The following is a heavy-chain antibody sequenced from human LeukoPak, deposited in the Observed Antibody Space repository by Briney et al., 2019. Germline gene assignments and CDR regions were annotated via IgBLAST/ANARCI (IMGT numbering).Heavy chain of an antibody. CDR2: IYYSGST. V-gene: IGHV4-31*03. J-gene: IGHJ4*02. CDR1: GGSISSGGYY. Sequence: SQTLSLTCTVSGGSISSGGYYWSWIRQHPGKGLEWIGYIYYSGSTYYNPSLKSRVTISVDTSKNQFSLKLSSVTAADTAVYYCAGGFAVLFDYWGQGTLVTVSS. D-gene: IGHD3-10*01. CDR3: AGGFAVLFDY.